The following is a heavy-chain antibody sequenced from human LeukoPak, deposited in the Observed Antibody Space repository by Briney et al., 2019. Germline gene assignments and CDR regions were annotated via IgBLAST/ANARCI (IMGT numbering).Heavy chain of an antibody. CDR1: GYTFTGYY. Sequence: ASVKVPCKASGYTFTGYYMHWVRQAPGQGLEWMGWINPNSGGTNYAQKFQGRVTMTRDTSISTAYMELSRLRSDDTAVYYCARGPYYYGSGSYAGGYWGQGTLVTVSS. D-gene: IGHD3-10*01. V-gene: IGHV1-2*02. J-gene: IGHJ4*02. CDR3: ARGPYYYGSGSYAGGY. CDR2: INPNSGGT.